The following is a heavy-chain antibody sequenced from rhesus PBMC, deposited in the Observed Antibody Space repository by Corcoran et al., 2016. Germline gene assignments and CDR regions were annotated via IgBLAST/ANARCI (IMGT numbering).Heavy chain of an antibody. CDR1: GGSISDSYR. J-gene: IGHJ4*01. CDR3: ARGSYEDDYGY. CDR2: IYGSSTST. V-gene: IGHV4S10*01. Sequence: QVQLQESGPGVVKPSETLSLTCAVSGGSISDSYRWSWIRQPPGEGLEWIGYIYGSSTSTNYNPSLKSRVTISKDTSKNQFSLKLSSVTAANTAVYYCARGSYEDDYGYWGQGVLVTVSS. D-gene: IGHD3-9*01.